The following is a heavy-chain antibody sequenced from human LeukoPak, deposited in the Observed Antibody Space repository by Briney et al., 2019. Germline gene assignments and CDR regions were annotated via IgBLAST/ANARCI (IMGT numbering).Heavy chain of an antibody. Sequence: GGSLRLSCAASGFTFSNYAMNWVRQAPEKGIEWVSTISAGGTYYADSVKGRFTISRDNAKNSLYLQMNSLRAEDTALYYCAKAGSLSDDIYCSGGACYPGDPFDIWGQGTMVTVSS. CDR1: GFTFSNYA. J-gene: IGHJ3*02. D-gene: IGHD2-15*01. CDR3: AKAGSLSDDIYCSGGACYPGDPFDI. V-gene: IGHV3-23*01. CDR2: ISAGGT.